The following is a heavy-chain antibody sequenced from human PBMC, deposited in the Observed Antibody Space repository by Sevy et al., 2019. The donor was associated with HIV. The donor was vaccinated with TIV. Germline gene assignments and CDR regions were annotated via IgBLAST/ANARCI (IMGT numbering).Heavy chain of an antibody. J-gene: IGHJ3*02. CDR3: ARPSWGSSFSSVRGAFDI. CDR1: GYSFTSYW. CDR2: IYPGDSDT. V-gene: IGHV5-51*01. Sequence: GESLKISCKGSGYSFTSYWIGWVRQMPGKGLEWMGIIYPGDSDTRYSPSFQGQVTISAAKSISTAYLQWSSLKASEIDMLYCARPSWGSSFSSVRGAFDIWGQGTMVTVSS. D-gene: IGHD6-19*01.